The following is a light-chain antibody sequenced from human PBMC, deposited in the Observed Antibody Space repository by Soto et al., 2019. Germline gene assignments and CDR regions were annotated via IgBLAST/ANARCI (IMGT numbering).Light chain of an antibody. CDR2: KAS. CDR3: QQYNSYSRT. V-gene: IGKV1-5*03. Sequence: DIHLTQSPSFLSASVGEIVTINCRASQSISSWLAWYQQKPGKAPKLMIYKASSLESGVPSRFSGSGSGTEFTLTISSLQPDDVATYYCQQYNSYSRTLGQGTKVDIK. J-gene: IGKJ1*01. CDR1: QSISSW.